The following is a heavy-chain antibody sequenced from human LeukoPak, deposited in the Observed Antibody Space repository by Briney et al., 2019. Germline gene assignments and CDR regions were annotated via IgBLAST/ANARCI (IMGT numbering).Heavy chain of an antibody. CDR3: ARDPSGWLSEGVSDY. J-gene: IGHJ4*02. D-gene: IGHD6-19*01. CDR1: GFTFSSYS. CDR2: ISSSSSYI. Sequence: GGSLRLSCAASGFTFSSYSMNWVRQAPGKGLEWVSSISSSSSYIYYADSVKGRFTISRDNATNSLYLQMNSLRAEDTAVYYCARDPSGWLSEGVSDYWGQGTLVTVSS. V-gene: IGHV3-21*01.